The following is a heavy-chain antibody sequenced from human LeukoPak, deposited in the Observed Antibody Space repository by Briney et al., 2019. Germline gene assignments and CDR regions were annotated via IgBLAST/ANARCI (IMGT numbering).Heavy chain of an antibody. CDR3: TGQKGMDY. J-gene: IGHJ4*02. CDR2: ISSDRTTI. V-gene: IGHV3-48*02. Sequence: PGGSLRLSCAASGLTFSSYTMSWVRQAPGKGLEWVSSISSDRTTIFYADSVKGRFTISRDNAQNSLYLQMNSLRDEDTAVYYCTGQKGMDYWGQGTLVIVSS. CDR1: GLTFSSYT.